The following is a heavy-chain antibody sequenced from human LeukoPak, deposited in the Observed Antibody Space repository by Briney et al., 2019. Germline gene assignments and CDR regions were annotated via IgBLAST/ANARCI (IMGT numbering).Heavy chain of an antibody. J-gene: IGHJ3*02. Sequence: GASVKVSCKASGYTFTGYYMHWVRQAPGQGLEWMGWINPNSGGTNYAQKFQGRVTMTRDTSISTAYMELSRLRSDDTAVYYCARDFVVVAATFLGAFDIWGQGTMVTVPS. CDR2: INPNSGGT. D-gene: IGHD2-15*01. CDR3: ARDFVVVAATFLGAFDI. V-gene: IGHV1-2*02. CDR1: GYTFTGYY.